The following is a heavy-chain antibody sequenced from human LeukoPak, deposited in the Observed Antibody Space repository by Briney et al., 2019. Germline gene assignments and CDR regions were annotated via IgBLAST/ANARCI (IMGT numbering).Heavy chain of an antibody. D-gene: IGHD3-10*01. CDR1: GYTFTSYD. Sequence: ASVKVSCKASGYTFTSYDIHWVRQAPGQGLEWMGWISGYNGNANYAQKLQGRVTMTTDTSTSTAYMELRSLRSDDTAVYYCARVPEESFAMVRGVPDYWGQGTLVTVSS. V-gene: IGHV1-18*04. CDR3: ARVPEESFAMVRGVPDY. CDR2: ISGYNGNA. J-gene: IGHJ4*02.